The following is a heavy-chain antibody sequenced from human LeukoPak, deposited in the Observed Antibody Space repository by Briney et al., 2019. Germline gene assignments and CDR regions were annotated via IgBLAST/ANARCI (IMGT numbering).Heavy chain of an antibody. CDR1: GGSISSSNW. Sequence: SETLSLTCAVSGGSISSSNWWSWVRQPPGKGLEWIGEIYHSGSTNYNPSLKSRVTISVDKSKNQFSLKLSSVTAADTAVYYCARVGFLCPVPTETITGKYYFDYWGQGTLVTVSS. V-gene: IGHV4-4*02. CDR3: ARVGFLCPVPTETITGKYYFDY. J-gene: IGHJ4*02. CDR2: IYHSGST. D-gene: IGHD3-10*02.